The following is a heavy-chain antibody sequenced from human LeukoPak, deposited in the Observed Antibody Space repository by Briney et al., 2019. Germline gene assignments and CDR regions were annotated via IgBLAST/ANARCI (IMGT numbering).Heavy chain of an antibody. CDR3: AKDLNYYMDV. V-gene: IGHV3-30*02. CDR1: GFTFSSYG. CDR2: IRFDGSNK. Sequence: GGSLRLSCAASGFTFSSYGMHWVRQAPGKGLEWVAFIRFDGSNKYYADSVKGRFTISRDNSENTLYLHMNSLRAEDTAVYYCAKDLNYYMDVWGKGTTVTISS. J-gene: IGHJ6*03.